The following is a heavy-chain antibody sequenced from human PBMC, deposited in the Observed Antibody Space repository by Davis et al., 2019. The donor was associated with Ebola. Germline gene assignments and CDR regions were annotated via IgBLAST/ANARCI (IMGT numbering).Heavy chain of an antibody. CDR2: IKSKTDGGTT. D-gene: IGHD6-6*01. V-gene: IGHV3-15*07. Sequence: GESLKISCAASGFTFTNAWMNWVRQAPGKGLEWVGRIKSKTDGGTTDYAAPVKGRFTIPRDDSENTLYLQMNSLKTEDTAVYYCTTLVEGAFDIWGQRTKVTVSS. J-gene: IGHJ3*02. CDR1: GFTFTNAW. CDR3: TTLVEGAFDI.